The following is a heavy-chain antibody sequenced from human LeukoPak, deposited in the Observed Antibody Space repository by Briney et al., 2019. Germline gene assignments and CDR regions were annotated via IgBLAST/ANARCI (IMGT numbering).Heavy chain of an antibody. CDR3: DAFDI. J-gene: IGHJ3*02. CDR1: GDSVSSNSAA. D-gene: IGHD7-27*01. CDR2: TYYRSKWYN. V-gene: IGHV6-1*01. Sequence: SQTLSLTCAISGDSVSSNSAAWNWIRQSPSRGLEWLGRTYYRSKWYNDYAVSVKSRITFNPDTSKNQFSLQLNYCARDLNWGLTGDAFDIWGQGTMVTVSS.